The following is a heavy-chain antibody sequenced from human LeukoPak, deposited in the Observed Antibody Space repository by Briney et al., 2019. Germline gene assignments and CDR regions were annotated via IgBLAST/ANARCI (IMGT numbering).Heavy chain of an antibody. D-gene: IGHD3-22*01. V-gene: IGHV3-15*01. J-gene: IGHJ4*02. Sequence: PGGSLRLSCAASGFTLRIARMSWGRQAPGKGLEWVGRIKSKTDGGTTDYAAPVKGRFTISRDDSKNTLYLQMNSLKTAETGVDDRTTDPRSPCYYDSSGYCSDYWGQGTLVTVSS. CDR1: GFTLRIAR. CDR2: IKSKTDGGTT. CDR3: TTDPRSPCYYDSSGYCSDY.